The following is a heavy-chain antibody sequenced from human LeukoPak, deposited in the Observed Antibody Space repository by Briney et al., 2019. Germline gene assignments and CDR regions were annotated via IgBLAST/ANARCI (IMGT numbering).Heavy chain of an antibody. D-gene: IGHD6-13*01. CDR2: ITGSGGTT. Sequence: GGSLRLSCAASGFTFSNYAMTWVRQAPGKGLEWVSSITGSGGTTYYADSVKGRFTISRDSSKNTLYFQMNTLRAEDTAVYYCARGADRETTYSQIDYGGQGTLVTVSS. V-gene: IGHV3-23*01. CDR3: ARGADRETTYSQIDY. J-gene: IGHJ4*02. CDR1: GFTFSNYA.